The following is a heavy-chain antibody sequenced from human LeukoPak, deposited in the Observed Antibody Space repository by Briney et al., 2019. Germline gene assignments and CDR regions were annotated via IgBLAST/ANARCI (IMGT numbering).Heavy chain of an antibody. CDR2: ISSSGSTI. Sequence: GGSLRLSCAASGFTFSSYRMNWVRQAPGKGLEWVSYISSSGSTIYYADSVKGRFTISRDNSKDTLYLQMNSLRAEDTAVYYCAKLGKTENHYGSGRFSYYYYMDVWGKGTTVTISS. CDR1: GFTFSSYR. D-gene: IGHD3-10*01. V-gene: IGHV3-48*01. CDR3: AKLGKTENHYGSGRFSYYYYMDV. J-gene: IGHJ6*03.